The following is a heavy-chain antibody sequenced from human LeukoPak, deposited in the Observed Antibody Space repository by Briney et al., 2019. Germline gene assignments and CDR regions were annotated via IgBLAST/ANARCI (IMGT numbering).Heavy chain of an antibody. CDR1: GFTFSSYW. Sequence: GGSLRLSCAASGFTFSSYWMHWVRQAPGKGLVWVSRINSDGSSTSYADSVKGRFTISRDNAKNTLYLQMNSLRAEDTAVYDCARDNRAYDSSGYYYWLGVEGHDAFDIWGQGTMVTVSS. V-gene: IGHV3-74*01. CDR2: INSDGSST. CDR3: ARDNRAYDSSGYYYWLGVEGHDAFDI. J-gene: IGHJ3*02. D-gene: IGHD3-22*01.